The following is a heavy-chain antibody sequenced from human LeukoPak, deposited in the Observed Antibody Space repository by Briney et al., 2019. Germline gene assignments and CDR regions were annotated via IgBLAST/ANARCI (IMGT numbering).Heavy chain of an antibody. CDR3: ARKEC. V-gene: IGHV3-30-3*01. CDR2: ISYDGSNK. CDR1: GFTFSSYA. Sequence: GRSLRPSCAASGFTFSSYAMHWVRQAPGKGLEWVAVISYDGSNKYYADSVKGRFTISRDNSKNTLYLQMNSLRAEDTAVYYCARKECWGQGTLVTVSS. J-gene: IGHJ4*02.